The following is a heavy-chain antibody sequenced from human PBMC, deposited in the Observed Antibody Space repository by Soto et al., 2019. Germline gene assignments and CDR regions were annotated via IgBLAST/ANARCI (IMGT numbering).Heavy chain of an antibody. CDR1: DGSISSGGYY. Sequence: SETLSLTCTVSDGSISSGGYYWSWIRQHPGKGLEWIGYIYYSGSTYYNPSLKSRVTISVDTSKNQFSLKLSSVTAADTAVYYCARAMYGSGSYFFDYWGQGTLVTAPQ. J-gene: IGHJ4*02. CDR3: ARAMYGSGSYFFDY. D-gene: IGHD3-10*01. CDR2: IYYSGST. V-gene: IGHV4-31*03.